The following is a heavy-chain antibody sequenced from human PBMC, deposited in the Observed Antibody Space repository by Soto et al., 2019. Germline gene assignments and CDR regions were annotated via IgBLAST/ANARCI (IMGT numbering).Heavy chain of an antibody. CDR2: LWYDGSGE. CDR1: GFTFSDYG. D-gene: IGHD3-3*01. Sequence: QVHLVESGGVVVQPGGSLRLSCAGSGFTFSDYGMHWVRQAPGKGLEWVAVLWYDGSGEYYTDSVRGRFTIYRVNSKNKLYLQMNNMRDEDTGVYYCARDSVRFLEHFSKDYFDYWGQGTRVTVSS. V-gene: IGHV3-33*08. J-gene: IGHJ4*02. CDR3: ARDSVRFLEHFSKDYFDY.